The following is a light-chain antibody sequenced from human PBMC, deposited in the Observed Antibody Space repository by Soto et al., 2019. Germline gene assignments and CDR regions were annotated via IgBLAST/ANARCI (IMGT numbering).Light chain of an antibody. CDR2: VGTGGIVG. CDR3: GADHGSGSNFVCV. V-gene: IGLV9-49*01. Sequence: QSVLTQPPSASASLGAWVTLTCTLSSGYSNYKVDWYQQRPGKGPRFVMRVGTGGIVGSKGDGTTDRLSVLGSGLNRYLTIKNIQKEDKSYYHSGADHGSGSNFVCVFDGAPQLTVL. J-gene: IGLJ3*02. CDR1: SGYSNYK.